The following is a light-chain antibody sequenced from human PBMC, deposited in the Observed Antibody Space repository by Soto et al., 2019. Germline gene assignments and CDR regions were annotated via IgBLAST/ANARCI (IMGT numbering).Light chain of an antibody. CDR2: DVS. CDR3: CSYAGSYSSYV. J-gene: IGLJ1*01. CDR1: SSDVGGYNY. V-gene: IGLV2-11*01. Sequence: ALTQPRSVSGSPGQSVTISCTGTSSDVGGYNYVSWYQQHPGKAPKLMIYDVSKRPSGVPDRFSGSKSGNTASLTISGLQAEDEADYYCCSYAGSYSSYVFGTGTKLTVL.